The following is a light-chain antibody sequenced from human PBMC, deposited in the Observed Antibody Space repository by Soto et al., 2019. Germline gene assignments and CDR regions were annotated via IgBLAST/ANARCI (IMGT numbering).Light chain of an antibody. Sequence: DIQMTQSPSTLSASVGDRITITCRASQSISSWLAWYHQKPGKAHKLLIYDASHLESGVPSRFSGSGSGTEFTLTISSLQPDEFATYYCQQYNSYAYTFGQGTKLEIK. CDR1: QSISSW. J-gene: IGKJ2*01. CDR3: QQYNSYAYT. CDR2: DAS. V-gene: IGKV1-5*01.